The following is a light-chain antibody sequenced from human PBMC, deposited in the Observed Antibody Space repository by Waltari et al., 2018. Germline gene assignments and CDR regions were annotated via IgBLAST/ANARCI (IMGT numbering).Light chain of an antibody. V-gene: IGKV3-15*01. CDR1: QPISTN. CDR2: SAS. Sequence: EVVVTQSPVTLSVSPGDGATLSSVASQPISTNLAWYQQKPGQAPRLLIYSASTRATATPLRFSGSGSGTEFTLTISSLQSEDFAVYYCQQYHYWPPYTFGQGTKLEI. CDR3: QQYHYWPPYT. J-gene: IGKJ2*01.